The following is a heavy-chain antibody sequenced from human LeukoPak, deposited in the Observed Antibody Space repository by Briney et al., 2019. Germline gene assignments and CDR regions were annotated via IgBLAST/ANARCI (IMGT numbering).Heavy chain of an antibody. CDR3: ARDLDQYNGRFGGFGHDF. CDR1: GYTFSNYA. J-gene: IGHJ4*02. V-gene: IGHV1-3*01. D-gene: IGHD3-10*01. Sequence: ASVKVSCKASGYTFSNYAIHWVRQAPGQRLEWMGWINAGNGNTKNSQKFQGRVTITRDTSASTVYMEMRSLTSDDTAVYYCARDLDQYNGRFGGFGHDFWGQGTLVTVSS. CDR2: INAGNGNT.